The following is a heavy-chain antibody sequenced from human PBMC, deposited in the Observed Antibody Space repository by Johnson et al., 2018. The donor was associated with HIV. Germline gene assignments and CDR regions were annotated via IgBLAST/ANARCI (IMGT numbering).Heavy chain of an antibody. J-gene: IGHJ3*02. CDR3: ANLFRGDWGFDAFDI. CDR1: GFTFDDYA. CDR2: ISWNSGSI. D-gene: IGHD7-27*01. Sequence: VQLVESGGGLVQPGRSLRLSCAASGFTFDDYAMHWVRQAPGKGLEWVSGISWNSGSIGYADSVKGRSTISRDNAKNSLYLQMNSLRAEDTALYYCANLFRGDWGFDAFDIWGQGTMVTVSS. V-gene: IGHV3-9*01.